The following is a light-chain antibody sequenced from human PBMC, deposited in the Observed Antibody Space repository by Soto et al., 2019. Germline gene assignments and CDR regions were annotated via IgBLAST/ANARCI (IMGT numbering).Light chain of an antibody. CDR2: EVS. Sequence: QSALTQPASVSGSPGQSITISCTGTSSDVGGYNYVSWYQQHPGKAPKLMIYEVSNRPSGVSNRFSGSKSGNTASLTISGLQAEDEADYYCSSYTSSSTLVFAPALKVAVL. J-gene: IGLJ1*01. CDR3: SSYTSSSTLV. CDR1: SSDVGGYNY. V-gene: IGLV2-14*01.